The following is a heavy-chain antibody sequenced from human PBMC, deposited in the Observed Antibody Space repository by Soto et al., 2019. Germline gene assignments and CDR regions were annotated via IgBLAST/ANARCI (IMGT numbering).Heavy chain of an antibody. Sequence: GVSLRRSCSASGFPFSSCTMSWLPEPPAKGLEWVSAISGSGGSTYYADSVKGRFTISRDNSQNTLYLQMNSLRAEDTAVYYCAKDRGGTSITLRWLDPWGQGTLVTVSS. CDR2: ISGSGGST. J-gene: IGHJ5*02. V-gene: IGHV3-23*01. CDR1: GFPFSSCT. D-gene: IGHD3-10*01. CDR3: AKDRGGTSITLRWLDP.